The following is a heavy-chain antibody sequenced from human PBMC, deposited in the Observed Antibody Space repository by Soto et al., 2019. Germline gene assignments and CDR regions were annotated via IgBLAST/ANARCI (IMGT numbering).Heavy chain of an antibody. Sequence: ASVKVSCKASGYRLTSYGINWVRQAPGRGLEWMGWINPGNGNTKYSQQFQGRVIIDRDTSASTAYMELSSLRSEDTAVYYCARGGYFDSSNYLAYWGLGTLVTVSS. J-gene: IGHJ4*02. CDR1: GYRLTSYG. CDR2: INPGNGNT. D-gene: IGHD3-22*01. CDR3: ARGGYFDSSNYLAY. V-gene: IGHV1-3*01.